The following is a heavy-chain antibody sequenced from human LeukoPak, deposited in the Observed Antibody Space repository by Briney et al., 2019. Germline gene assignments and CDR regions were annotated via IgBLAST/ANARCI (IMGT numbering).Heavy chain of an antibody. CDR2: INHSGST. J-gene: IGHJ5*02. V-gene: IGHV4-34*01. Sequence: PSETLSLTRAVYGGSFSGYYWSWIRQPPGKGLEWIGEINHSGSTNYNPSLKSRVTISVDTSKNQFSLKLSSVTAADTAVYYCARVSYYDFWSGWYQRDWFDPWGQGTLVTVSS. CDR1: GGSFSGYY. D-gene: IGHD3-3*01. CDR3: ARVSYYDFWSGWYQRDWFDP.